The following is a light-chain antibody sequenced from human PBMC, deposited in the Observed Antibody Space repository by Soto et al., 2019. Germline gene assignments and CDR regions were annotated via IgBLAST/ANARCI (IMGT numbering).Light chain of an antibody. CDR2: STS. V-gene: IGLV7-43*01. CDR1: TGAVTSGYY. Sequence: QTVVTQEPSLTVSPGGTVTLTCASSTGAVTSGYYPNWFQQKPGQAPRALIYSTSNTHSWTPARFSGPLLGGKAALTLSGVQPEDEAEYYCLLYYGGAQSWVFGGGTKLTVL. J-gene: IGLJ3*02. CDR3: LLYYGGAQSWV.